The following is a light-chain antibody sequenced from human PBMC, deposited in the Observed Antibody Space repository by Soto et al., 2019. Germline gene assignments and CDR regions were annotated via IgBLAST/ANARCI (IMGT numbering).Light chain of an antibody. CDR2: ATS. CDR3: QQSYSSPYT. Sequence: DIQMTQSPSSLSASVGDRVSITCRASQSISSYLNWYQQKPGKAPKLLIYATSSLRNGVPSRFSGSGSGTDFTLTISNLQPEDFATYYCQQSYSSPYTFGQGTKLEIK. CDR1: QSISSY. J-gene: IGKJ2*01. V-gene: IGKV1-39*01.